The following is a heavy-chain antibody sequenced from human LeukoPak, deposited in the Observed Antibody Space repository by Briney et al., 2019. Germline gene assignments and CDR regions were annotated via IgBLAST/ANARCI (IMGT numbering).Heavy chain of an antibody. V-gene: IGHV3-30*03. Sequence: PGGSLRLSCVASGFTFSTYGMHWVRQAPGKGLEWITLIPYDGSNKYYADSVEGRFTISRDNSKNTLYLQMNSLRAEDTAVYYCARYYGSGRGYYGLDVWGQGTTVTVFS. CDR1: GFTFSTYG. CDR2: IPYDGSNK. CDR3: ARYYGSGRGYYGLDV. D-gene: IGHD3-10*01. J-gene: IGHJ6*02.